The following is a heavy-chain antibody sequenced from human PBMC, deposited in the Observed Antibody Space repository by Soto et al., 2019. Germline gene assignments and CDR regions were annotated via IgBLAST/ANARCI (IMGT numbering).Heavy chain of an antibody. V-gene: IGHV3-53*01. D-gene: IGHD3-22*01. CDR2: INSDGSA. Sequence: EVQLVESGGGLIPPGGSLRLSCAASGFLVSSAYMTWVRQAPGKGLEWVSMINSDGSAYYAESVKGRFTISRDNSKNMLYLQMNSLRAEDTAMYYCARSGYNFAWGYWGQGTLVIVTS. CDR3: ARSGYNFAWGY. CDR1: GFLVSSAY. J-gene: IGHJ1*01.